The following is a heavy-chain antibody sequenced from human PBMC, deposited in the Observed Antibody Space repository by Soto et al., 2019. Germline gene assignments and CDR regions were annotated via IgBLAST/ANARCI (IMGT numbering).Heavy chain of an antibody. CDR3: ARAPSSYSSSSRWFDP. V-gene: IGHV1-69*13. J-gene: IGHJ5*02. Sequence: SVKVSCKASGGTFSSYAISWVRQAPGQGLEWMGGIIPIFGTANYAQKFQGRVTITADESTSTAYMELSSLRSEDTAVYYCARAPSSYSSSSRWFDPWGQGTLVTVSS. CDR1: GGTFSSYA. D-gene: IGHD6-6*01. CDR2: IIPIFGTA.